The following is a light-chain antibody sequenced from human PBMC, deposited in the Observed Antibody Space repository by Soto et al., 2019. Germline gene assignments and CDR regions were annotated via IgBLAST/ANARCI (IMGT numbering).Light chain of an antibody. J-gene: IGKJ2*01. V-gene: IGKV3-20*01. CDR3: HHYAPSPPLYS. CDR1: QSVTSGY. Sequence: EIVLTQSPGTLSLSPGERATLSCRASQSVTSGYLGWYQQKPDQAPRLLIYGASSRATGISDSFSVSGPGTDFPLTISSLEPEDFEVYYCHHYAPSPPLYSFGQGTNVDIK. CDR2: GAS.